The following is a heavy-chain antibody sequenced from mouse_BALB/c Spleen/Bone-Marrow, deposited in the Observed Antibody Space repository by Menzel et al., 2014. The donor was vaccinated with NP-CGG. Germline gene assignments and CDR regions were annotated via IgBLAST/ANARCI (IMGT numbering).Heavy chain of an antibody. J-gene: IGHJ4*01. D-gene: IGHD2-14*01. Sequence: VQLQQSGAELVRPGASVKVSCKASGYTFTNYWINWVRQRPGQGLEWIGNIYPSDSYSNYNQKFKDKATLTVDKSSSTAYMQLSSPTSEDPAVYYCTRRDRYDYYGVDYWGQGTSVTVSS. CDR2: IYPSDSYS. CDR3: TRRDRYDYYGVDY. CDR1: GYTFTNYW. V-gene: IGHV1S126*01.